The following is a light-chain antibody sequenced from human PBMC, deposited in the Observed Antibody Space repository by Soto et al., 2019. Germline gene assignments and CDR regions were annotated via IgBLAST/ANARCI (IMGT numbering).Light chain of an antibody. Sequence: PGERATLTCRASQSVSSNLAWDQQKPGQAPRLLIYGASTRATGIPARFSGSGSGTEFTLTISSLQSEDFPIYYCQQHKNWPPWTFGQGTKVEIK. J-gene: IGKJ1*01. CDR3: QQHKNWPPWT. CDR1: QSVSSN. CDR2: GAS. V-gene: IGKV3-15*01.